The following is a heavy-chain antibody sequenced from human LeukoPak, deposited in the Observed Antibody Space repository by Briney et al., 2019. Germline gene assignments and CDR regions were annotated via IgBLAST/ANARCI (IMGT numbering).Heavy chain of an antibody. CDR2: IKSKTDGGTP. CDR3: TTSIVVVPAAMSLGDY. J-gene: IGHJ4*02. V-gene: IGHV3-15*01. CDR1: GFTFSNAW. Sequence: GGSLRLSCAASGFTFSNAWMSWVRQAPGKGLEWVGRIKSKTDGGTPDYAAPGKGRFTISRDDSKNTLYLQMNSLKTEDTAVYYCTTSIVVVPAAMSLGDYWGQGTLVTVSS. D-gene: IGHD2-2*01.